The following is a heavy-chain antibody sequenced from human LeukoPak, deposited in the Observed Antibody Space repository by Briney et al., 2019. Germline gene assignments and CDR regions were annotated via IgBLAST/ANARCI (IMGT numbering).Heavy chain of an antibody. V-gene: IGHV3-74*01. D-gene: IGHD1-26*01. J-gene: IGHJ4*02. CDR1: GFTFNSYW. CDR3: VRGMGD. CDR2: ISTDGRSS. Sequence: GGSLRLSCATSGFTFNSYWMHWVRQAPGKGLVWVSRISTDGRSSNYADSVKGRFTISRDNAKNALYLQMNSLRVEDTAVYYCVRGMGDWGQGTLVTVSS.